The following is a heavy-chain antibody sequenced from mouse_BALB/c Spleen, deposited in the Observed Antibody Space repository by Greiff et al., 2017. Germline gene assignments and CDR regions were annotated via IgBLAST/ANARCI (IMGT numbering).Heavy chain of an antibody. CDR1: GFSLTSYG. CDR3: AREGEGNYEDYYAMDY. J-gene: IGHJ4*01. D-gene: IGHD2-1*01. Sequence: VKLMESGPGLVAPSQSLSITCTVSGFSLTSYGVHWVRQPPGKGLEWLGVIWAGGSTNYNSALMSRLSISKDNSKSQVFLKMNRLQTDDTAMYYCAREGEGNYEDYYAMDYWGQGTSVTVSS. CDR2: IWAGGST. V-gene: IGHV2-9*02.